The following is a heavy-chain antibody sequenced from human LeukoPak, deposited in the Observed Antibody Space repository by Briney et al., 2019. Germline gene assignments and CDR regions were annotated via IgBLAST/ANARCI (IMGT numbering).Heavy chain of an antibody. Sequence: GGTLRLSCAASEFSVGSSYMTWVRQAPGKGLEWVSLIYSGGSTYCADSVKGRFTISRDNSKNTLYLQMNSLRAEDTAVYYCAKASAMIVVVSKHFDYWGQGTLVTVSS. CDR3: AKASAMIVVVSKHFDY. CDR2: IYSGGST. CDR1: EFSVGSSY. J-gene: IGHJ4*02. V-gene: IGHV3-66*01. D-gene: IGHD3-22*01.